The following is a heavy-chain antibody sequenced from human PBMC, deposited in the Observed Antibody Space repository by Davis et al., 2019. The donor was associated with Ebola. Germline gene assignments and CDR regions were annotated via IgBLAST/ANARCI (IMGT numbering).Heavy chain of an antibody. D-gene: IGHD4-17*01. CDR3: ARASAGDYESEIYYYYGMDV. CDR1: GYTFTSYG. J-gene: IGHJ6*02. V-gene: IGHV1-18*01. CDR2: ISDYNGNT. Sequence: AASVKVSCNASGYTFTSYGISWVRQAPGQGLEWMGWISDYNGNTNYAQKLQGRVTMTTDTSTSTAYMELRSLRSDDTAVYYCARASAGDYESEIYYYYGMDVWGQGTTVTVSS.